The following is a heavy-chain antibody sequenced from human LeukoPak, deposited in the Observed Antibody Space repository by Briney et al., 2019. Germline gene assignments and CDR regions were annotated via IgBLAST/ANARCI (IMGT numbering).Heavy chain of an antibody. Sequence: PGGSLRLSCAASGFMFSSSSLNWVRQAPGRGLEWVSYITGSGSTISYANSVKGRFTISRNNAKSSVYLQMHSLGAEDTAVYYCVRDYNWAFDHWGQGTLVTVSS. V-gene: IGHV3-48*01. CDR3: VRDYNWAFDH. J-gene: IGHJ4*02. CDR2: ITGSGSTI. D-gene: IGHD1-1*01. CDR1: GFMFSSSS.